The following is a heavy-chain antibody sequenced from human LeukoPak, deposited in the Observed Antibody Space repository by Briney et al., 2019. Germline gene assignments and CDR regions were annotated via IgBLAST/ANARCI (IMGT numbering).Heavy chain of an antibody. CDR2: ISSSGSTI. D-gene: IGHD6-13*01. V-gene: IGHV3-11*01. Sequence: GGSLRLSCAASGFTFSDYYMSWVRQAPGKGLEWVSYISSSGSTIYYADSVKGRFTISRDNAKNSLYLAMNSLRAEDTAVYYCARDQGIADYGMDVWGQGTTVTVSS. J-gene: IGHJ6*02. CDR3: ARDQGIADYGMDV. CDR1: GFTFSDYY.